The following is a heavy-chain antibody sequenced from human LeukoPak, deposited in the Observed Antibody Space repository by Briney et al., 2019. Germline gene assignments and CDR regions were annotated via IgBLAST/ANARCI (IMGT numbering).Heavy chain of an antibody. Sequence: ASVKVSCKASVYTFTGHYMHWVRQAPGQGPEWMGWINPNSGGTNYAQKLQGRVTMTRDTSISTAYMELSGLRSDDTAVYYCARCSTPHWIFDAFDIWGQGTMVTVSS. CDR3: ARCSTPHWIFDAFDI. CDR1: VYTFTGHY. V-gene: IGHV1-2*02. J-gene: IGHJ3*02. D-gene: IGHD1-1*01. CDR2: INPNSGGT.